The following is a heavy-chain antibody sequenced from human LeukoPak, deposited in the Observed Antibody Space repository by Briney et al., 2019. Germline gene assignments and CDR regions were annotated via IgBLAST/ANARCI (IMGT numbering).Heavy chain of an antibody. D-gene: IGHD3-22*01. CDR1: GGSISSYY. V-gene: IGHV4-4*09. J-gene: IGHJ5*02. CDR3: ARTADSSGSHKAGWFDP. CDR2: IYTRGST. Sequence: SETLSLTSTVSGGSISSYYWSWIRQPPGKGLEWIGYIYTRGSTNYNPSLKSRVTISVDTSKNQFSLKLSSVTAADTAVYYCARTADSSGSHKAGWFDPWGQGTLVTVSS.